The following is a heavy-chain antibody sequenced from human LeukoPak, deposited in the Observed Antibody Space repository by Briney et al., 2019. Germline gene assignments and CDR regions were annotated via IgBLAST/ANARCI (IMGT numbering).Heavy chain of an antibody. V-gene: IGHV4-39*07. J-gene: IGHJ4*02. CDR1: GGSISSSSYY. CDR3: ARDRVAAAGFDY. CDR2: IYYSGST. Sequence: PSETLSLTCTVSGGSISSSSYYWGWIRQPPGKGLEWIGSIYYSGSTYYNPPLKSRVTISVDTSKNQFSLKLSSVTAADTAVYYCARDRVAAAGFDYWGQGTLVTVSS. D-gene: IGHD6-13*01.